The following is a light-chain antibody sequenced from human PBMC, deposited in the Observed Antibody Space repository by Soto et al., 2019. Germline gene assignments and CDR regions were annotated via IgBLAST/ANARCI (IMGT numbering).Light chain of an antibody. CDR1: SSDVGGYKY. Sequence: QSVLTQPASVSGSPGQSITISCTGTSSDVGGYKYVSWYQQHPDKAPKLMIYEGSKRPSGVSNRFSGSKSGNTASLTISGLQAEDEADYYCCSYAGSSTFVFGTGTKLTVL. CDR2: EGS. J-gene: IGLJ1*01. V-gene: IGLV2-23*01. CDR3: CSYAGSSTFV.